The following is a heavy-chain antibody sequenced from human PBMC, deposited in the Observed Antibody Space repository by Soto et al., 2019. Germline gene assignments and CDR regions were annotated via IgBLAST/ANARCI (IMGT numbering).Heavy chain of an antibody. CDR3: ARPTGYSSGWYADY. D-gene: IGHD6-19*01. CDR2: IYPADSDT. CDR1: GYTFTNYW. Sequence: GESLKISCKASGYTFTNYWIGWVRQVPGKGLEWLGNIYPADSDTRYSPSFQGQVTITFDKSTSTAYLQWSNLKASDSAMYFCARPTGYSSGWYADYWGQGTLVTVSS. V-gene: IGHV5-51*01. J-gene: IGHJ4*02.